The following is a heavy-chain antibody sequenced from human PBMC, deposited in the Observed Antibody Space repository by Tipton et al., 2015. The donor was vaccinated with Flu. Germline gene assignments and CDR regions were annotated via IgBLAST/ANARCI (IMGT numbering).Heavy chain of an antibody. CDR1: GASISSSFY. CDR2: IYTTGST. CDR3: ARDRYDSSGFVDY. D-gene: IGHD3-22*01. V-gene: IGHV4-4*07. J-gene: IGHJ4*02. Sequence: TLSLTCYVSGASISSSFYWNWIRQPPGKGLEWIGRIYTTGSTNYNPSLQSRVTMSLDTSKNQFSLKLSSVTAADTAVYYCARDRYDSSGFVDYWGQGTLVTVSS.